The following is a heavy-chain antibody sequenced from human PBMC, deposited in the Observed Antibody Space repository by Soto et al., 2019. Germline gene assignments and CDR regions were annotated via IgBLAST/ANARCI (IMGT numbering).Heavy chain of an antibody. CDR2: IYYSGST. CDR1: GVSISSSSYY. Sequence: TSETLSLTCTVSGVSISSSSYYWGWIRQPPGKGLEWIGNIYYSGSTYYNPSLKSRVTISVDTSKNQFSLNLSSVTAADTAVYYCARRRRSSWFDPWGQGTLVTVSS. D-gene: IGHD6-6*01. J-gene: IGHJ5*02. V-gene: IGHV4-39*01. CDR3: ARRRRSSWFDP.